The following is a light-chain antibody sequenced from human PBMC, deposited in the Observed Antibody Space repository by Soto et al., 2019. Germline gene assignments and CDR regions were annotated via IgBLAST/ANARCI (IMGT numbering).Light chain of an antibody. CDR1: QSVSNN. V-gene: IGKV3-15*01. J-gene: IGKJ2*01. CDR2: GAS. CDR3: QHYNNWPYT. Sequence: EIVMTQSPATLSVSPGERATLSCRASQSVSNNLAWYQQSPGQAPRLLIYGASTRATGIPTRFSGSGSGTEFTLTISSLQSEDFAVYYCQHYNNWPYTFGQGTKLEIK.